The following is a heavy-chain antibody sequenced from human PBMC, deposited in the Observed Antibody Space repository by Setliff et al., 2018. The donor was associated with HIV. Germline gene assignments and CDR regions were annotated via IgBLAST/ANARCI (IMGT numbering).Heavy chain of an antibody. CDR1: GGTFSTYA. D-gene: IGHD2-21*01. V-gene: IGHV1-69*05. CDR3: ARLSIPAYYYMDV. CDR2: IIPIFGAA. J-gene: IGHJ6*03. Sequence: SVKVSCKASGGTFSTYAISWVRQAPGQGLEWMGGIIPIFGAANYAQKFQGRVTITTDESTSTGYMELSSLRSEDTAVYYCARLSIPAYYYMDVWGKGTTVTVSS.